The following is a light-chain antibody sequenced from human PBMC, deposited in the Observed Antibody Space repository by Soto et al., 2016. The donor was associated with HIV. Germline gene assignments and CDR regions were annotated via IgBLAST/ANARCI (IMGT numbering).Light chain of an antibody. Sequence: SYVLTQPPSVSVAPGKTARITCGGNNIGSKSVHWYQQKPGQAPVLVVYDDSGRPSEIPERFSGSNSGNTATLTISKVEAGDEADCYCQVWDSSTDHGVFGGGTKLTAL. CDR3: QVWDSSTDHGV. V-gene: IGLV3-21*03. CDR2: DDS. CDR1: NIGSKS. J-gene: IGLJ3*02.